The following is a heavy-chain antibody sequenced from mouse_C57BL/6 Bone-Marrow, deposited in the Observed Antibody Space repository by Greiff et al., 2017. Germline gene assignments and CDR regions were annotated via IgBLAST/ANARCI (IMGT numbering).Heavy chain of an antibody. D-gene: IGHD2-4*01. V-gene: IGHV5-9-1*02. CDR2: ISSGGDYI. J-gene: IGHJ3*01. CDR1: GFTFSSYA. Sequence: DVMLVESGEGLVKPGGSLKLSCAASGFTFSSYAMSWVRQTPEKRLEWVAYISSGGDYIYYADTVKGRFTISRDNARNTLYLQMSSLKSEDTAMYYCTRDDDGFAYWGQGTLVTVSA. CDR3: TRDDDGFAY.